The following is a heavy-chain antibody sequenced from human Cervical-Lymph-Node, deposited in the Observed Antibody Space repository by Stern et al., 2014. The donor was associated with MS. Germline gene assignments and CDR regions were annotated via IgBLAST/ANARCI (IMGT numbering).Heavy chain of an antibody. CDR3: ARGPPYYFDY. Sequence: QVQLVQSGGGVVQPGRSLRLSCAASGFTFSSYGMHWVRQAPGKGLEWVAVIWYDGSNKYYADSVKDRFTISRDNSRNPLNLQMNSLRAENTAVYYGARGPPYYFDYWGQGTLVTVSS. CDR2: IWYDGSNK. V-gene: IGHV3-33*01. J-gene: IGHJ4*02. CDR1: GFTFSSYG.